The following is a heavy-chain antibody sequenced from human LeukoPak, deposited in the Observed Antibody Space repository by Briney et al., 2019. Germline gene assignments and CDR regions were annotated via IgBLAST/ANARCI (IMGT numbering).Heavy chain of an antibody. CDR2: IRSKAYGGTT. V-gene: IGHV3-49*03. Sequence: PGGSLRLSCTASGFTFGDYAMSWFRQAPGKGPERVGFIRSKAYGGTTEYAASVKGRFTISRDDSKSIAYLQMNSLKTEDTAVYYCTRAVGDWRGLIRGYWGQGTLVTVSS. J-gene: IGHJ4*02. CDR1: GFTFGDYA. CDR3: TRAVGDWRGLIRGY. D-gene: IGHD3-10*01.